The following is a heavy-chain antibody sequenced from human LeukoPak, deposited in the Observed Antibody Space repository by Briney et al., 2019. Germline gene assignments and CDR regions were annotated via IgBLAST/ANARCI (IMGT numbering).Heavy chain of an antibody. V-gene: IGHV3-33*01. CDR1: GFTFSSYD. D-gene: IGHD5-24*01. J-gene: IGHJ4*02. Sequence: PGRSLRLSCAASGFTFSSYDMHWVRQAPGKGLEWVAVIWYDGSSKYYADSVKGRFTISRDNSKNTLFLQMNSLRVEDTAIYYCARTFRSGDGYKVGYFDYWGQGTLVTVSS. CDR2: IWYDGSSK. CDR3: ARTFRSGDGYKVGYFDY.